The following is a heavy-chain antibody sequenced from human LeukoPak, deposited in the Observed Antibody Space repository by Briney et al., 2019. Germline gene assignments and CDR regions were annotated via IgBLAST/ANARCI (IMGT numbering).Heavy chain of an antibody. CDR3: ARVAYAFDI. CDR1: GFTFSSYW. CDR2: IKQDGSEK. V-gene: IGHV3-7*01. J-gene: IGHJ3*02. Sequence: GGSLRLSCAASGFTFSSYWMSWVRQAPGKGLEGVANIKQDGSEKNYVDSVKGRFTISRDNAKSSLYLQMNSLRAEDTAVYYCARVAYAFDIWGQGTMVTVSS.